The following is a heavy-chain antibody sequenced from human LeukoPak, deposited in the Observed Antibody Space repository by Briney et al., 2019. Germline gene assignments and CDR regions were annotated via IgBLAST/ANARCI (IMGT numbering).Heavy chain of an antibody. Sequence: SETLSFTCAVYGGSFSGYYWSWIRQPPGKGLEWIGEINHSGSTNYNPSLKSRVTISVDTSKNQFSLKLSSVTAADTAVYYCARTGRAAGTSLSVYWGQGTLVTVSS. J-gene: IGHJ4*02. D-gene: IGHD6-13*01. CDR1: GGSFSGYY. CDR2: INHSGST. V-gene: IGHV4-34*01. CDR3: ARTGRAAGTSLSVY.